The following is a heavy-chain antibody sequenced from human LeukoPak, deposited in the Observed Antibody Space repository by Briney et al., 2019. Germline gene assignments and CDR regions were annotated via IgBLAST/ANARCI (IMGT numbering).Heavy chain of an antibody. J-gene: IGHJ4*02. CDR2: ISFDGNTK. D-gene: IGHD1-1*01. V-gene: IGHV3-30*01. CDR1: GFPFRTHA. Sequence: GGSLRLSCAAYGFPFRTHAMHWVRQAPGKGLEWVAFISFDGNTKYYSDSVRGRFPISRDNSKNTVYLQMNSLRPEDTAVYYCARDMSEKYTADYWGQGTLGTVSS. CDR3: ARDMSEKYTADY.